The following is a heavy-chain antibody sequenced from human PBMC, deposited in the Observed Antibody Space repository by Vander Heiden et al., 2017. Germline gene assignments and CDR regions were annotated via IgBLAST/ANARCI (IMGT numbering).Heavy chain of an antibody. CDR1: GFTFSGYG. CDR3: AKDFVVAVAGPPDY. V-gene: IGHV3-30*18. J-gene: IGHJ4*02. CDR2: ISYDGSNK. Sequence: VQLVESGGGVVQPGRSLRFSCAASGFTFSGYGMHWVRQAPGKGLEWVAVISYDGSNKYYADSVKGRFTISRENSKNTLYLQMNSLRAEDTAVYYCAKDFVVAVAGPPDYWGQGTLVTVSS. D-gene: IGHD6-19*01.